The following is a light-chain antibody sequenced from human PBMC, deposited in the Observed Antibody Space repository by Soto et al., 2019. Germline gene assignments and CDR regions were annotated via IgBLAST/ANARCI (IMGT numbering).Light chain of an antibody. CDR1: QSLLHSNGNNY. CDR2: AAS. Sequence: MAQSPLSLPVTPGEPASISCVSIQSLLHSNGNNYLAWYQQKPGKAPQLLIYAASSLQSGVPLRFSGSGSGTDFTLTITSLQPEDFATYYCQQRYSTPLTFGGGTKVDIK. J-gene: IGKJ4*01. CDR3: QQRYSTPLT. V-gene: IGKV1-39*01.